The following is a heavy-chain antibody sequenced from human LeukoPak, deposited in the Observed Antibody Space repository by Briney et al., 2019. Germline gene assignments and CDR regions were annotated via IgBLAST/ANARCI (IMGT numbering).Heavy chain of an antibody. CDR3: AKGGSGSYPYYYGMDV. CDR1: GFTFSSYS. Sequence: GGSLRLSCAASGFTFSSYSMNWVRQAPGKGLEWVSYISSSSSTIYYADSVKGRFTISRDNAKNSLYLQMNSLRAEDTAVYYCAKGGSGSYPYYYGMDVWGQGTTVTVSS. CDR2: ISSSSSTI. D-gene: IGHD3-10*01. J-gene: IGHJ6*02. V-gene: IGHV3-48*04.